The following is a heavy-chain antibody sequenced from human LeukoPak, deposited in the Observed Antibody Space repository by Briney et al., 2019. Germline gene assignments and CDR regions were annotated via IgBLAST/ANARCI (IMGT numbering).Heavy chain of an antibody. V-gene: IGHV4-59*08. Sequence: SETLSLTCTVSGGSISSYYWSWIRQPPGKGLEWIGNIYYSGSTNYNPSLKSRVTISVDTSKNQFSLRLSPVTAADTAVYYCARQSYTAYYYYGMDVWGQGTTVTVSS. D-gene: IGHD3-10*01. CDR2: IYYSGST. J-gene: IGHJ6*02. CDR1: GGSISSYY. CDR3: ARQSYTAYYYYGMDV.